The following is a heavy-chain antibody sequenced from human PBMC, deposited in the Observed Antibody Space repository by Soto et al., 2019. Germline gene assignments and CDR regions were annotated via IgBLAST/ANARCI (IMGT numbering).Heavy chain of an antibody. Sequence: QVHLVQSGAEVKKPGASVKVSCKTSGYIFIGYYKHWVRQAPGQGLEWMGWINPDSGGTKYDHKFQGRVTMTRDTSLSTAYMELSSLSPDDTAVYYCARKVATFDFDLWGQGTLVTVSS. V-gene: IGHV1-2*02. D-gene: IGHD5-12*01. CDR2: INPDSGGT. CDR1: GYIFIGYY. CDR3: ARKVATFDFDL. J-gene: IGHJ4*02.